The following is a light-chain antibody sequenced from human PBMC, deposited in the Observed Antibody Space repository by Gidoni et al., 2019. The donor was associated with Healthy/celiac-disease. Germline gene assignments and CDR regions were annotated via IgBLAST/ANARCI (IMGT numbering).Light chain of an antibody. Sequence: EIVLTPSPCTLSLSPGERATLSCRASQSVSSSYLAWYQQKPGQDPRLLIYGASSRATGIPDRFSGSGSGTDFTLTISRLEPEDFAVYYCQQYGSSPGFTFGPGTKVDIK. CDR1: QSVSSSY. V-gene: IGKV3-20*01. J-gene: IGKJ3*01. CDR2: GAS. CDR3: QQYGSSPGFT.